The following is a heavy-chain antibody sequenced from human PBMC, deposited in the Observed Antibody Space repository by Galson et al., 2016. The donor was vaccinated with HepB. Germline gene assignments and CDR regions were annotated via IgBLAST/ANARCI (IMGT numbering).Heavy chain of an antibody. CDR3: ARESNYFDSSGFYYDN. J-gene: IGHJ4*02. CDR2: ISAGGGST. Sequence: SLRLSCAVSGFTFSSYAISWVRQAPGKGLEWVSGISAGGGSTFYADSVKGRFTISRDNAKNSLYLQMNSLRDEDTAVYYCARESNYFDSSGFYYDNWGQGTLVTVSS. CDR1: GFTFSSYA. D-gene: IGHD3-22*01. V-gene: IGHV3-23*01.